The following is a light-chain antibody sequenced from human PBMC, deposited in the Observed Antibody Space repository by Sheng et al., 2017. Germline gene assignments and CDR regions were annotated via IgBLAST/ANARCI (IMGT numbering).Light chain of an antibody. J-gene: IGLJ2*01. CDR3: NSYRGSNSPVV. CDR1: TSDIGGYNY. V-gene: IGLV2-14*03. Sequence: QSALTQPASVSGSPGQSITISCTGTTSDIGGYNYVSWYQQHPGKAPKLIIYEVSNRPSGVSNRFSGSKSGNTASLTIAGLRAEDEADYYCNSYRGSNSPVVFGGGTRLTVL. CDR2: EVS.